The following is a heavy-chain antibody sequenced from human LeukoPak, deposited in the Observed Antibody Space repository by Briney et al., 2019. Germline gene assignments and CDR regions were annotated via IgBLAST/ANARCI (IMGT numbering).Heavy chain of an antibody. V-gene: IGHV3-23*01. J-gene: IGHJ6*02. D-gene: IGHD3-22*01. CDR3: AKERSGSSGYYYYGMDV. CDR1: GFTFSSYA. CDR2: ISGSGGST. Sequence: QPGGSLRPSCAASGFTFSSYAMSWVRQAPGKGLEWVSAISGSGGSTYYADSVKGRFTISRDNSKNTLYLQMNSLRAEDTAVYYCAKERSGSSGYYYYGMDVWGQGTTVTVSS.